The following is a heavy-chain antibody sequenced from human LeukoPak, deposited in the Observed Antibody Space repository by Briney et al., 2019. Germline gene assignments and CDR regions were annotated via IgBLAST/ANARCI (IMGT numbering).Heavy chain of an antibody. CDR2: INGEGSST. D-gene: IGHD3-16*01. V-gene: IGHV3-74*01. CDR1: GFTFRSYW. CDR3: ARGRYYLDY. J-gene: IGHJ4*02. Sequence: GGSLRLSCAASGFTFRSYWMHWVRQAPGKGLVWVSRINGEGSSTTYADSVKGRFTISRDNAKNTLYLQMNSLRAEDTAVYYCARGRYYLDYWGQGTLVSVSS.